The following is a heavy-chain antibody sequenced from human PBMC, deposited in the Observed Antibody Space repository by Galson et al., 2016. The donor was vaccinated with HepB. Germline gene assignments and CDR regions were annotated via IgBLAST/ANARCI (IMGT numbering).Heavy chain of an antibody. D-gene: IGHD6-19*01. CDR2: IHWDEDT. J-gene: IGHJ4*02. CDR3: AHFISGWPPEF. V-gene: IGHV2-5*02. CDR1: GFSLTSSGVG. Sequence: PALVKPTQTLRLTCTVSGFSLTSSGVGVGWICQPPGKALECLGLIHWDEDTRYSPSLKNRLTITRDTSRTQVVLTMTDMDPLDTATYYCAHFISGWPPEFWGQGALITVSS.